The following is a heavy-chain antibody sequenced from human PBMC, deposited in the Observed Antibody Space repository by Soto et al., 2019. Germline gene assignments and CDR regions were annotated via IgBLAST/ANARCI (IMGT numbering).Heavy chain of an antibody. V-gene: IGHV4-39*01. CDR2: IYYSRST. CDR3: ATLWGQD. D-gene: IGHD3-10*01. CDR1: GGSISSSSYY. Sequence: QLQLQESGPGLVKPSETLSLTCTVSGGSISSSSYYWGWIRQPPGKGLEWIGSIYYSRSTYYNPSLKSRVPLSVDTSKNQFSLKLSSVTAADTAVYYCATLWGQDWGQGTLVTVSS. J-gene: IGHJ4*02.